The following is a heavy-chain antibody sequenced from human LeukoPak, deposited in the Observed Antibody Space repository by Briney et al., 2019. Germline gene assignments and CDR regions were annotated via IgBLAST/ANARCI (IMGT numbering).Heavy chain of an antibody. CDR2: IYQSGST. V-gene: IGHV4-34*01. J-gene: IGHJ4*02. CDR1: GGSFSGYY. D-gene: IGHD4-17*01. CDR3: ARVSTNYGLAY. Sequence: SETLSLTCAFYGGSFSGYYWGWIRQPPGKGLEWIGNIYQSGSTYYNPSLKSRVTISVDTSKNRFSLWLSSVTAADTAVYYCARVSTNYGLAYWGQGTLVTVSS.